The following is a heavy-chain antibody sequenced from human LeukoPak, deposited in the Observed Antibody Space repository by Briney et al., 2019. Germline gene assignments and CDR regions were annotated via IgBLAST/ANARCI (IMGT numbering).Heavy chain of an antibody. Sequence: GASVKVSCKASGYTFTSYDINWVRQATGQGLEWMGWMNPNSGNTGYAQKFQGRVTITRNTSISTASMELSSLRSEDTAVYYCARGVLYSSSWYGQGNWFDPWGQGTLVTVSS. CDR1: GYTFTSYD. J-gene: IGHJ5*02. CDR3: ARGVLYSSSWYGQGNWFDP. V-gene: IGHV1-8*03. D-gene: IGHD6-13*01. CDR2: MNPNSGNT.